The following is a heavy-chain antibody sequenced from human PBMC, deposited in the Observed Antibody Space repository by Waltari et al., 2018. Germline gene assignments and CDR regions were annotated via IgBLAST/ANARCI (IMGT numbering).Heavy chain of an antibody. CDR1: GFTFRRLS. CDR3: ARAGEYQLLQIYYYYMDV. CDR2: ISSSSSTI. D-gene: IGHD2-2*01. J-gene: IGHJ6*03. V-gene: IGHV3-48*04. Sequence: EVQLVDSGGGLVQPGGSLRPSCAASGFTFRRLSLNLGRQAPGKGLEWVSYISSSSSTIYYADSVKGRFTISRDNAKNSLYLQMNSLRAEDTAVYYCARAGEYQLLQIYYYYMDVWGKGTTVTVSS.